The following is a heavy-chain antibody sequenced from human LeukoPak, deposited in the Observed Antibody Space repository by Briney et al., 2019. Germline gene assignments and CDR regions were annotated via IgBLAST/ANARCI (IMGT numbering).Heavy chain of an antibody. CDR2: IDWDDDK. CDR1: GFSLSTSRMC. V-gene: IGHV2-70*11. Sequence: SGPALVKPTQTLTLTCTFSGFSLSTSRMCVSWIRQPPGKALEWLARIDWDDDKYYSTSLKTRLTISKDTSKNQVVLTMTNMDPVDTATYYCARDTTQLDDAFDIWGQGTMVTVSS. J-gene: IGHJ3*02. CDR3: ARDTTQLDDAFDI. D-gene: IGHD1-1*01.